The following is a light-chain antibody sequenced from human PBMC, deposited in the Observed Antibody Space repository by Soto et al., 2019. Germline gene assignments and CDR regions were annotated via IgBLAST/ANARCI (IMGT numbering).Light chain of an antibody. CDR3: QRYGSSPLIT. J-gene: IGKJ5*01. Sequence: TQSNSTLSGSVGDRVTITCRASQSVSSSSLAWYQQRPGQAPRLLIYGTSSRATGIPDRFSGSGSGTDFTLTISRLEPEDFAVYFCQRYGSSPLITFGQGTRLEIK. CDR2: GTS. V-gene: IGKV3-20*01. CDR1: QSVSSSS.